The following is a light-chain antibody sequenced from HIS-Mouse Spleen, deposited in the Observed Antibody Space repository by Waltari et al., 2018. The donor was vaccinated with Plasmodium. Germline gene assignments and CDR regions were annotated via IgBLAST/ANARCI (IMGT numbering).Light chain of an antibody. CDR3: CSYAGSYTFV. J-gene: IGLJ1*01. V-gene: IGLV2-11*01. CDR1: SQHVGGSNY. Sequence: QSALTQPRSVSGSPGQSVTIPCTGTSQHVGGSNYVPWYQQHPGKAPKLMIYDVSKRPSGVPDRFSGSKSGNTASLTISVLQAEDEADYYCCSYAGSYTFVFGTGTKVTVL. CDR2: DVS.